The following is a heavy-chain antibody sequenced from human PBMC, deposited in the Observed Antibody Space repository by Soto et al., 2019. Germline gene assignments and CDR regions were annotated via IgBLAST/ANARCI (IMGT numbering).Heavy chain of an antibody. Sequence: SETLSLTCTVSGDSITSNSYFWAWIRQPPGKGLEWIGSIYYSGTTYYNPSLKSRVTISVDRSKNQFSLKLSSVTAADTAVYYCARHYYDQGGAWFDPWGQGTLVTVSS. V-gene: IGHV4-39*01. CDR3: ARHYYDQGGAWFDP. CDR1: GDSITSNSYF. J-gene: IGHJ5*02. D-gene: IGHD3-22*01. CDR2: IYYSGTT.